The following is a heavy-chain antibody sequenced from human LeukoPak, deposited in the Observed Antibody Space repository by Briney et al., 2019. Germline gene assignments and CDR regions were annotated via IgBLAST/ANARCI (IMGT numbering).Heavy chain of an antibody. D-gene: IGHD2-2*01. Sequence: GGSLRLSCEASEFSFTNYWMYWVRQAPGKGLAWVSAINTDGSTTTYADSVKGRFTISRDNTRNTLYLQMNSLRAEDTAVYYCARALFQVPYYFDFWGQGTLVTVSS. CDR2: INTDGSTT. CDR1: EFSFTNYW. J-gene: IGHJ4*02. V-gene: IGHV3-74*01. CDR3: ARALFQVPYYFDF.